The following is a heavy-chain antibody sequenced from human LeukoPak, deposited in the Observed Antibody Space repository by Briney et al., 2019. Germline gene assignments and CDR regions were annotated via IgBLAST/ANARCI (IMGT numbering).Heavy chain of an antibody. CDR3: ARGSTPNRCYGDPTYCYYYYMDV. V-gene: IGHV1-8*01. CDR1: GYTFTSYD. Sequence: GASVKVSCKASGYTFTSYDINWVRQATGQGLEWMGWMNPNSGNTGYAQKFQGRVTMTRNTSISTAYMELSSLRSEDTAVYYCARGSTPNRCYGDPTYCYYYYMDVWGKGTTVTVSS. D-gene: IGHD4-17*01. J-gene: IGHJ6*03. CDR2: MNPNSGNT.